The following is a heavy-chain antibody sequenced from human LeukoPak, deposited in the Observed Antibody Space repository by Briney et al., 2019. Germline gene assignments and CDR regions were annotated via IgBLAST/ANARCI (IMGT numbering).Heavy chain of an antibody. CDR1: GFTFDDYA. D-gene: IGHD5-18*01. Sequence: GGSLRLSCAASGFTFDDYAMHWVRQAPGKGLEWVSLISGDGGSTYYADSVKGRFTISRDNSKNSLYLQMCSLRTEDTALYYCAKDHDEQYTYGPFDYWGQGTLVTVSS. CDR3: AKDHDEQYTYGPFDY. V-gene: IGHV3-43*02. J-gene: IGHJ4*02. CDR2: ISGDGGST.